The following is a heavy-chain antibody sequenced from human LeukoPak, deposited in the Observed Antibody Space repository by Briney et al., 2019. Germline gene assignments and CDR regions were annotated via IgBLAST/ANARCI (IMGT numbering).Heavy chain of an antibody. Sequence: GPSVKASCKASGYTFTSYYMHWVRQPPGQGLEWMGIINPSGGSTSYAQKFQGRVTMTRDTSTSTVYMELSSLRSEDTAVYYCARDTSGAAMGEHDYWGQGTLVTVSS. V-gene: IGHV1-46*03. CDR1: GYTFTSYY. CDR2: INPSGGST. D-gene: IGHD5-18*01. J-gene: IGHJ4*02. CDR3: ARDTSGAAMGEHDY.